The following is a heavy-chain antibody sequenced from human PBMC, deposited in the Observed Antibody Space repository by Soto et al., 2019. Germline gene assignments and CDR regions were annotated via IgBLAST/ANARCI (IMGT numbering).Heavy chain of an antibody. Sequence: QITLKESGPTLVKPTQTLTLTCTFSGFSLSTSGVGVGWIRQPPGKALEWLALIYWDDDKRYSPSLKSRLTITMDTSKNQVVLTMTNMHPVDTATYYCAHIRGGSYVWGDYFDYWGQGTLVTVSS. D-gene: IGHD3-16*01. V-gene: IGHV2-5*02. J-gene: IGHJ4*02. CDR2: IYWDDDK. CDR1: GFSLSTSGVG. CDR3: AHIRGGSYVWGDYFDY.